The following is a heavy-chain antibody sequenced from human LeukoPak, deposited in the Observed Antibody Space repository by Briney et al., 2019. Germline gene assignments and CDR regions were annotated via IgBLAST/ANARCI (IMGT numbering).Heavy chain of an antibody. Sequence: PGGSLRLSCAASGFTFSSYGMHWFRQAPDKGLEWVAFIRYDGSNKYYADSVKGRFTISRDNSKNTLYLQMNSLRAEDTAVYYCAKDRYYYDSSGSYFSYDYWGQGTLVTVSS. CDR3: AKDRYYYDSSGSYFSYDY. CDR1: GFTFSSYG. CDR2: IRYDGSNK. D-gene: IGHD3-22*01. V-gene: IGHV3-30*02. J-gene: IGHJ4*02.